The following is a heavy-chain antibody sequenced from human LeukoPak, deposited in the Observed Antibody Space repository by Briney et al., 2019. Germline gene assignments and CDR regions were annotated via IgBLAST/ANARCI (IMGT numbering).Heavy chain of an antibody. CDR1: GFIFGAYW. J-gene: IGHJ4*02. CDR2: MNQDGSAT. D-gene: IGHD4-17*01. V-gene: IGHV3-7*01. CDR3: ARDPAYGALDY. Sequence: GGSLRLSCAASGFIFGAYWMTWVRQAPGKGLEWVANMNQDGSATYHVDSVKGRFTISRDNARNSLYLQMNSLRAEDTAVYYCARDPAYGALDYWGQGTLVTVSS.